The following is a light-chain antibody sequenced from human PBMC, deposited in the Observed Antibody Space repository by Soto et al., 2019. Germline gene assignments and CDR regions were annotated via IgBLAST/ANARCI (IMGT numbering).Light chain of an antibody. V-gene: IGKV1-5*03. CDR1: QSISSW. J-gene: IGKJ1*01. CDR3: QQYNSYFWT. CDR2: KAS. Sequence: DIQMTQSPSTLSASVGDRVTITCRASQSISSWLAWYQLKPGKAPKLLIYKASSLESGVPSRLSGSGSGTEFTLPISSLQPDGFAPYYCQQYNSYFWTFGQGTKVEIK.